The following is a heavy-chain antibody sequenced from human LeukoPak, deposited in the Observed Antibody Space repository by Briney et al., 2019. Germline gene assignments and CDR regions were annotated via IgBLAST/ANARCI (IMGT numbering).Heavy chain of an antibody. D-gene: IGHD4-17*01. J-gene: IGHJ4*02. Sequence: SETLSLTCTVSGGSISSGSYYWSWIRQPAGKGLEWIGRIYTSGSTNYNPSLKSRVTISVDTSKNQSSLKLSSVTAADTAVYYCATASTTVTYFDYWGQGTLVTVSS. V-gene: IGHV4-61*02. CDR3: ATASTTVTYFDY. CDR1: GGSISSGSYY. CDR2: IYTSGST.